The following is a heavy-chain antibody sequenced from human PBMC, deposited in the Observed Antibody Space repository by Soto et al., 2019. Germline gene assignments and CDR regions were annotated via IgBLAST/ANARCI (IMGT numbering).Heavy chain of an antibody. CDR2: IYYSGST. D-gene: IGHD1-26*01. Sequence: QVQLQESGPGLVKPSETLSLTCSVSGDSVNSGSYYWSWIRQPPGKGLEWIGYIYYSGSTNCNPDHKTRVTISSDTSKNLFSLRLSSVTAADTAVYYCARASRGSYLFDYWGQGTLVTVSS. V-gene: IGHV4-61*01. CDR3: ARASRGSYLFDY. CDR1: GDSVNSGSYY. J-gene: IGHJ4*02.